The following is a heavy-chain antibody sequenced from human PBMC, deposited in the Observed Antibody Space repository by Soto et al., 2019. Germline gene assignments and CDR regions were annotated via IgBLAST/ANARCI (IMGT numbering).Heavy chain of an antibody. V-gene: IGHV3-30-3*01. D-gene: IGHD6-13*01. CDR3: AREGAEAGRAPEY. J-gene: IGHJ4*02. CDR2: LLYDGTNK. Sequence: QVQLVESGGGVVQPGRSLRLSCLVSGLTISSHTIHWVRQAPGKGLEGVAILLYDGTNKYYADSVKGRFTISRDNSKNTVYLQMGSLTAADKAVYYCAREGAEAGRAPEYWGQGTLVTVSA. CDR1: GLTISSHT.